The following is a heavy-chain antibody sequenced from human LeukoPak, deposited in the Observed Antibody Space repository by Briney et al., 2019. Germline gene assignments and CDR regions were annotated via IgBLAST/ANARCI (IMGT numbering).Heavy chain of an antibody. Sequence: GASVKVSCKASGGTFSSYAISWVRQAPGQGLEWMGGIIPIFGTANYAQKFQGRVTITADKSTSTAYMELSRLRSETTAVYYGAKDAGGSGWPTERPCGKNWFDPWGQGTQVTVSS. V-gene: IGHV1-69*06. D-gene: IGHD6-19*01. CDR1: GGTFSSYA. CDR3: AKDAGGSGWPTERPCGKNWFDP. CDR2: IIPIFGTA. J-gene: IGHJ5*02.